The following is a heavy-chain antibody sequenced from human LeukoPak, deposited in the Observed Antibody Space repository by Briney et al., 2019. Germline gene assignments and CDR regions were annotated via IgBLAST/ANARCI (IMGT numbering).Heavy chain of an antibody. CDR2: ISAKNGNT. Sequence: ASVKVSCKSSDFTFSNYGFIWVRQAPGQGLEWMGWISAKNGNTNYAQKLQNRVTMTTDTSTNTAYMELRSLRSDDTAIYYCARVGLTWWDLPDFWGQGTLVTVSS. CDR1: DFTFSNYG. J-gene: IGHJ4*02. CDR3: ARVGLTWWDLPDF. V-gene: IGHV1-18*01. D-gene: IGHD1-26*01.